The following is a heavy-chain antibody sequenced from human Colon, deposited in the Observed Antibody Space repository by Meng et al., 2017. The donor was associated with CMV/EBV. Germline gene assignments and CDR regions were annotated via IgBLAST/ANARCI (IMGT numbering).Heavy chain of an antibody. J-gene: IGHJ6*02. Sequence: SETLSLTCTVSGGSISSYYWSWIRQPPGKGLEWIGYIYYSGSTNYNPSLKSRVTISVDTSKNQFSLKLSSVTAADTAVYCCARADSLTTADYYYYGMDVWGQGTTVTVSS. CDR2: IYYSGST. D-gene: IGHD4-11*01. CDR1: GGSISSYY. V-gene: IGHV4-59*01. CDR3: ARADSLTTADYYYYGMDV.